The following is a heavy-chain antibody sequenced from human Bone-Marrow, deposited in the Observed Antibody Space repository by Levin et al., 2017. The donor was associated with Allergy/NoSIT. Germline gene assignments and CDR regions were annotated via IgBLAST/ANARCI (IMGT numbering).Heavy chain of an antibody. Sequence: SETLSLTCTVSGGSISSYYWSWIRQPPGKGLEWIGYIYYSGSTNYNPSLKSRVTISVDTSKNQFSLKLSSVTAADTAVYYCARAGGSAGTDAFDIWGQGTMVTVSS. V-gene: IGHV4-59*01. J-gene: IGHJ3*02. CDR2: IYYSGST. CDR1: GGSISSYY. D-gene: IGHD6-19*01. CDR3: ARAGGSAGTDAFDI.